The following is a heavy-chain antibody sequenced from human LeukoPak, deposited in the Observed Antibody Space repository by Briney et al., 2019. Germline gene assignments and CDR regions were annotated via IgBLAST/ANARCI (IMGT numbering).Heavy chain of an antibody. CDR2: IYTSGST. Sequence: SETLSLTCTVSGGSISSGSYYWSWTRQPAGKGLEWIGRIYTSGSTNYNPSLKSRVTISVDTSKNQFSLKLSSVTAADTAVYYCATEMYYDFWSGYYRFVDAFDIWGHGAMVTVSS. J-gene: IGHJ3*02. D-gene: IGHD3-3*01. CDR3: ATEMYYDFWSGYYRFVDAFDI. CDR1: GGSISSGSYY. V-gene: IGHV4-61*02.